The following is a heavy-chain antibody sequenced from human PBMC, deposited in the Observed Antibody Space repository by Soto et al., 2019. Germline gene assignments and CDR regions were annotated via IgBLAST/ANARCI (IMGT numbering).Heavy chain of an antibody. CDR3: AKRSSSSTFGY. CDR2: ISGSDDST. V-gene: IGHV3-23*01. CDR1: GFTFSSYA. Sequence: EVQLLESGGGLVQPGESLRLSCAASGFTFSSYAMSWVRQAPGKGLEWVSVISGSDDSTYYSDSVKGRFTISRDNSKNTLYLQMNSLRAEDRAVYYCAKRSSSSTFGYWGQGTLVTVSS. J-gene: IGHJ4*02. D-gene: IGHD6-6*01.